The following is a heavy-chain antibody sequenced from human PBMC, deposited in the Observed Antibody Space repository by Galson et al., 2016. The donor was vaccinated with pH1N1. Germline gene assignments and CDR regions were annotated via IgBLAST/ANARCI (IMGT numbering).Heavy chain of an antibody. CDR2: INPSSGGT. CDR3: ARSLYGGFQLPTYYRYAMDV. CDR1: GYRFSGYY. V-gene: IGHV1-2*06. J-gene: IGHJ6*01. Sequence: SVKVSCKASGYRFSGYYMHWVRQAPGQGLEWMGRINPSSGGTKFAQKFQGRVTMTRDTSITTAYMALSSLGSDDAAAYYCARSLYGGFQLPTYYRYAMDVWGQGPQVSGSS. D-gene: IGHD1-26*01.